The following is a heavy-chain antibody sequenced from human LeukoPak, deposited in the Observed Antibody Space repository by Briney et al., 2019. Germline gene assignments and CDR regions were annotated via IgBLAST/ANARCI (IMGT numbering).Heavy chain of an antibody. CDR3: ARTQSNYVTDY. J-gene: IGHJ4*02. Sequence: GESLKISCKASGYSFTTYWIGWVRQMPGKGLEWMGIIYPGESDTRYSPSFQGQVTISADKSISTAYLQWGSLKASDTAMYYCARTQSNYVTDYWGQGTLVTVSS. D-gene: IGHD4-11*01. CDR1: GYSFTTYW. CDR2: IYPGESDT. V-gene: IGHV5-51*01.